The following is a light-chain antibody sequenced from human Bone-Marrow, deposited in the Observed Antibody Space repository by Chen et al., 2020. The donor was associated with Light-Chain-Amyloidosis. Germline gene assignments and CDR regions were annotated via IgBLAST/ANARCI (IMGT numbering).Light chain of an antibody. CDR1: SSHFETNY. CDR3: AGWDDRLSGPV. V-gene: IGLV1-47*01. CDR2: RDD. J-gene: IGLJ3*02. Sequence: QSVPTQPPSASWSPGQRVTISCSGSSSHFETNYAYWYRHPPGTAPQLLIDRDDRRPSGVPDRFSASKSGTSASLALSGLGSEDEGDYYCAGWDDRLSGPVFGGGTKLAVL.